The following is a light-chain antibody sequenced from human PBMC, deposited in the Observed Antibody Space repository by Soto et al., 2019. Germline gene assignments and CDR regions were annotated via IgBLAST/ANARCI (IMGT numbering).Light chain of an antibody. CDR2: GNS. Sequence: QSALTQPPSVSGAPGQRVTISCTGCSSNIGAGYDVHWYQQLPGTAPKLLIYGNSNRPSGVPDRFSGSKSGTSASLAITGLHAEDEADYYCQSYDSSLSGYVFGTGTKVTVL. CDR3: QSYDSSLSGYV. V-gene: IGLV1-40*01. J-gene: IGLJ1*01. CDR1: SSNIGAGYD.